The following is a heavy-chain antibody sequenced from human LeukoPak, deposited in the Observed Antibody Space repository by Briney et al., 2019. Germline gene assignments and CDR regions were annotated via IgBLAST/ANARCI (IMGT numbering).Heavy chain of an antibody. CDR1: GFTFGDYP. CDR2: IKPDGSDM. V-gene: IGHV3-7*01. J-gene: IGHJ4*02. D-gene: IGHD3-16*01. CDR3: AKGGDH. Sequence: PGGSLRLSCTGFGFTFGDYPLNWVRQAPGKGLEWVANIKPDGSDMYYVDSVKGRFTVSRDNARNSLYLQMNSLRAEDTAVYYCAKGGDHWGQGTLVTVSS.